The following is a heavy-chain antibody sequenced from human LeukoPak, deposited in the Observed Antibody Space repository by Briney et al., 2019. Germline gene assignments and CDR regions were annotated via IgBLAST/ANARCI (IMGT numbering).Heavy chain of an antibody. V-gene: IGHV4-31*03. CDR1: GGSISSGVYY. D-gene: IGHD2-15*01. Sequence: PSETLSLTCTVSGGSISSGVYYWSWIRQHPGKGLEWIGYIYYSGSTYYNPSLKSRVTISVDTSKNQFSLKLSSVTAADTAVYYCAREGLYCSGGSCYWKDYWGQGTLVTVSS. CDR3: AREGLYCSGGSCYWKDY. J-gene: IGHJ4*02. CDR2: IYYSGST.